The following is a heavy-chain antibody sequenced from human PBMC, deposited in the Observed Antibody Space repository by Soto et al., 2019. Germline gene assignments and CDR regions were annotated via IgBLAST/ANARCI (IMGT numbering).Heavy chain of an antibody. J-gene: IGHJ4*02. CDR2: IYYSGRT. Sequence: HLQLQESGPGLVKPSETLSLSCTVSGGSISSSNHYWGWIRQPPGKGLEWIATIYYSGRTYNNPSLKSRVTIAVDTSKNQFSLKVSSVTAADTAVYYCAARGKHISSEMIFNYWGQGTLVTVSS. D-gene: IGHD6-6*01. V-gene: IGHV4-39*01. CDR3: AARGKHISSEMIFNY. CDR1: GGSISSSNHY.